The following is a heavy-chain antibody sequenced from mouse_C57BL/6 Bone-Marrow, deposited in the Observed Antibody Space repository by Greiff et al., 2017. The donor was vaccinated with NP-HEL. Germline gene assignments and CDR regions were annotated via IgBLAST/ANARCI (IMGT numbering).Heavy chain of an antibody. Sequence: QVQLQQPGAELVMPGASVKLSCKASGYTFTSYWMHWVKQRPGQGLEWIGEIDPSDSYTNYNQKFKGKSTLTVDKSSSTAYMQLSSLTSEDSAVYYCARDSNYDYAMDYWGQGTSVTVSS. CDR3: ARDSNYDYAMDY. CDR2: IDPSDSYT. V-gene: IGHV1-69*01. J-gene: IGHJ4*01. D-gene: IGHD2-5*01. CDR1: GYTFTSYW.